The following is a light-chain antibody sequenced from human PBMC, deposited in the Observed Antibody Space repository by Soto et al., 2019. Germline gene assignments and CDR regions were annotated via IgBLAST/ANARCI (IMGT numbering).Light chain of an antibody. J-gene: IGLJ1*01. CDR2: EVS. CDR1: SSDVGGYNY. Sequence: QSVLTQPASVSASPGQSITISCTGTSSDVGGYNYVSWFQQHPGKAPKLMIYEVSNRPSGVSNRFSGSKSDNTASLTISGLQTEDEADYYCSSHTSSSLYVFGTGTKVTVL. CDR3: SSHTSSSLYV. V-gene: IGLV2-14*01.